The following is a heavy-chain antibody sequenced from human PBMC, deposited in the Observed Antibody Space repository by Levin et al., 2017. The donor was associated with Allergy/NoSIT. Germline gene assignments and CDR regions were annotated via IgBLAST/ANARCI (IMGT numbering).Heavy chain of an antibody. CDR3: ARHEVGSFDSTGSAGALWYFDL. J-gene: IGHJ2*01. Sequence: PSETLSLTCTVSGGSVSSSDYYWGWIRQPPGKGLEWIASMYYSGSTFYNPSLKSRVTIYVDTSKNQFSLKLSSVTAADTAVYYCARHEVGSFDSTGSAGALWYFDLWGRGTLVTVSS. V-gene: IGHV4-39*01. D-gene: IGHD3-22*01. CDR2: MYYSGST. CDR1: GGSVSSSDYY.